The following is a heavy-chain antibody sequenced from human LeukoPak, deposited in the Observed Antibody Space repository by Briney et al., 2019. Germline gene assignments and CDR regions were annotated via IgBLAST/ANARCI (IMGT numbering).Heavy chain of an antibody. Sequence: PGGSLRLSCAASGFTFSTYSMNWVRQAPGKGLEWVSSITVSTSYIYYADSVRGRFTISRDNAKNSLYLQMNSLRAEDTAVYYCTRTFGYCSSTSCCAWGQGTMVTVSS. D-gene: IGHD2-2*01. CDR3: TRTFGYCSSTSCCA. V-gene: IGHV3-21*01. CDR2: ITVSTSYI. J-gene: IGHJ3*01. CDR1: GFTFSTYS.